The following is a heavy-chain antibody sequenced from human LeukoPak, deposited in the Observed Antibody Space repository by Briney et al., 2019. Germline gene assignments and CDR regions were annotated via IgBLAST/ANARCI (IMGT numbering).Heavy chain of an antibody. Sequence: AGGSLRLSCAASGFTFSAHGMTWVRQAPGKGLEWVSSISSSSSYIYYADSVKGRFTISRDNAKNSLYLQMNSLRAEDTAVYYCARDQLYSGGEDAFDIWGQGTMVTVSS. CDR3: ARDQLYSGGEDAFDI. D-gene: IGHD2-15*01. V-gene: IGHV3-21*01. CDR2: ISSSSSYI. CDR1: GFTFSAHG. J-gene: IGHJ3*02.